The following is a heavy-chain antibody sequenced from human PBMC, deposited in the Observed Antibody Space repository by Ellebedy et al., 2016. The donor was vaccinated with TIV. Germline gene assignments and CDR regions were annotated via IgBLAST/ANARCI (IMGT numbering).Heavy chain of an antibody. CDR3: ARPPAAVAGQDY. Sequence: GESLKISCAASGFTFSNYYMNWIRLAPGKGLEWISYINCGGTIIYYADSVKGRFTISRDNAKNSLYLQMHSLRAEDTAVYYCARPPAAVAGQDYWGQGTPVTVSS. V-gene: IGHV3-11*01. D-gene: IGHD6-19*01. CDR2: INCGGTII. J-gene: IGHJ4*02. CDR1: GFTFSNYY.